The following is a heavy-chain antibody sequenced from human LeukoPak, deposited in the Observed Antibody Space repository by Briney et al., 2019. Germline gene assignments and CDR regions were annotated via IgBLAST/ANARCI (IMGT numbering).Heavy chain of an antibody. CDR3: ARVFGGSYYSY. V-gene: IGHV3-66*01. CDR1: GFTVSSNY. CDR2: IYSGGST. D-gene: IGHD1-26*01. J-gene: IGHJ4*02. Sequence: GGSLRLSCAASGFTVSSNYMSWVRQAPGKGLEWVSVIYSGGSTYYADSVKGRFTISRDNSKNTLYLQMNSLRAEDTAVYYCARVFGGSYYSYWGQGTLVTVPS.